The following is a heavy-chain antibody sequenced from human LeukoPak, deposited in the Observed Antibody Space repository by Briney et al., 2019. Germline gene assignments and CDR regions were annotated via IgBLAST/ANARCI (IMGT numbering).Heavy chain of an antibody. V-gene: IGHV4-34*01. Sequence: SETLSPTCAVPGGSLSGYFWGWIRQPPGKGLEWIGEINHNGRTNYNASLKSRVTISADTSKNLLSLKLSSVTAADTAVYYCARVRAEVRGVINDLDYWGQGTLVTVSS. J-gene: IGHJ4*02. CDR2: INHNGRT. D-gene: IGHD3-10*01. CDR1: GGSLSGYF. CDR3: ARVRAEVRGVINDLDY.